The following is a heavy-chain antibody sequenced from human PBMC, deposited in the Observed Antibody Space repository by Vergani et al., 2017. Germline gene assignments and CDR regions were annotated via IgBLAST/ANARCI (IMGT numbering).Heavy chain of an antibody. V-gene: IGHV3-53*04. CDR3: ARARVDIMATSTYYYYYYCMDV. CDR2: IYSGGST. J-gene: IGHJ6*02. CDR1: GFTVSSNY. Sequence: EVQLVESGGGLVQPGGSLRLSCAASGFTVSSNYMSGVRQAPGKGLEWVSVIYSGGSTYYADSVKGRFTISRHNSKNTLYFQMNSLRAEDTAVYYCARARVDIMATSTYYYYYYCMDVWGQGTTVTVSS. D-gene: IGHD5-12*01.